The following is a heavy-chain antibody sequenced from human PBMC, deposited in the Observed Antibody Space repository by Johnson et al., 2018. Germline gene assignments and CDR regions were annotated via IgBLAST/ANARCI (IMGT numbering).Heavy chain of an antibody. Sequence: VQLVQSGGGVVQPGTSLRLSCAASGFTFSSYAMSWVRQAPGQGLEWVSAISGSGGSTYYADSVKGRFTISRDNSKNTLYLQMNSLRAEDTAVYYCANAEDYYYGMDVWGQGTTVTVSS. CDR2: ISGSGGST. J-gene: IGHJ6*02. CDR1: GFTFSSYA. CDR3: ANAEDYYYGMDV. V-gene: IGHV3-23*04.